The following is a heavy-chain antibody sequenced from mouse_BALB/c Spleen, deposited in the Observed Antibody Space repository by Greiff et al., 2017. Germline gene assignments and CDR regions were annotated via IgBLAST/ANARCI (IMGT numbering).Heavy chain of an antibody. CDR1: GFTFSSYG. V-gene: IGHV5-6*02. D-gene: IGHD2-14*01. CDR2: ISSGGSYT. CDR3: ARPVRLGGFDY. J-gene: IGHJ2*01. Sequence: EVKLVESGGDLVKPGGSLKLSCAASGFTFSSYGMSWVRQTPDKRLEWVATISSGGSYTYYPDSVKGRFTISRDNAKNTLYLQMSSLKSEDTAMYYCARPVRLGGFDYWGQGTTLTVSS.